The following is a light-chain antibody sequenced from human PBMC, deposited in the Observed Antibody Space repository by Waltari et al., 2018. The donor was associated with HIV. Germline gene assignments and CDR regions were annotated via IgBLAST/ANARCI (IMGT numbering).Light chain of an antibody. CDR3: ALYMGSGILGV. CDR1: SGSVSASYH. Sequence: QTVVTQESSFSVSPGETVTLTCGLSSGSVSASYHPSWYQQTPGQAPRTLMYNTSTRCSGVPVRFSGSILGNKASLAITGAQADDEADYDCALYMGSGILGVFGGGTKLTVL. J-gene: IGLJ3*02. V-gene: IGLV8-61*01. CDR2: NTS.